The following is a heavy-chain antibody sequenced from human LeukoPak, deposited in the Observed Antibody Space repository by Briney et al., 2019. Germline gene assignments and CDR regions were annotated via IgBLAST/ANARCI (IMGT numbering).Heavy chain of an antibody. CDR1: GGSISSGSYY. D-gene: IGHD3-10*01. J-gene: IGHJ5*02. CDR2: IYTSGST. V-gene: IGHV4-61*02. CDR3: ARGHEAWYYGSGSRWSWFDP. Sequence: PSQTLSLTCTVSGGSISSGSYYWSWIRQPAGKGLEWIGRIYTSGSTNYNPPLKSRVTISVDTSKNQFSLKLSSVTAADTAVYYCARGHEAWYYGSGSRWSWFDPWGQGTLVTVSS.